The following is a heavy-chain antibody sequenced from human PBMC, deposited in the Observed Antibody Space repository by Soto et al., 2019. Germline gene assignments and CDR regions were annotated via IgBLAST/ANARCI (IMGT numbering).Heavy chain of an antibody. CDR1: GFTFSSYA. J-gene: IGHJ4*02. CDR2: ISGGGGRT. Sequence: GGSLRLSCAASGFTFSSYAMSWVRQAPGKGLEWVSTISGGGGRTYYADSVKGRFSISRDNSKNTLYLQMNSLRAEDTALYYCAKRGSGAVAFDYWGQGTLVTVSS. V-gene: IGHV3-23*01. D-gene: IGHD6-19*01. CDR3: AKRGSGAVAFDY.